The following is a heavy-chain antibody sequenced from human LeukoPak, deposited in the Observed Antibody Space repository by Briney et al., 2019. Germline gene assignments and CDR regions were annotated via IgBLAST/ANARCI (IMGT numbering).Heavy chain of an antibody. D-gene: IGHD3-3*01. CDR3: ARDGSGIFGVVNWFDP. CDR2: ISAYNGNT. J-gene: IGHJ5*02. CDR1: GYTFTSYG. Sequence: ASVKVSCKASGYTFTSYGISWVRQAPGQGLEWMGWISAYNGNTNYAQKLQGRVTMTTDTPTSTAYMELRSLRSDDTAVYYCARDGSGIFGVVNWFDPWGQGTLVTVSS. V-gene: IGHV1-18*01.